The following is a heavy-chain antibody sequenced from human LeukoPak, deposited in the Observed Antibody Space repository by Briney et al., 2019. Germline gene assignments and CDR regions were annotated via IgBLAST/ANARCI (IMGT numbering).Heavy chain of an antibody. Sequence: PSETLSLTCTVSGGSITSYYWSWLRQPPGKGLEWIGYIYYSGSTNYNPSLKSRVTISVDTSKNQFSLKLSSVTAADTAVYYCARDSYSSGWYYFDYWGQGTLVTVSS. CDR3: ARDSYSSGWYYFDY. D-gene: IGHD6-19*01. J-gene: IGHJ4*02. V-gene: IGHV4-59*01. CDR1: GGSITSYY. CDR2: IYYSGST.